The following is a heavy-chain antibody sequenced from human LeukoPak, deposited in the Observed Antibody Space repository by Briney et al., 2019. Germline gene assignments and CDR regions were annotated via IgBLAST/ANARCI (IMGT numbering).Heavy chain of an antibody. J-gene: IGHJ4*02. CDR1: GFTFSSYS. Sequence: GVSLRLSCAASGFTFSSYSMNWVPQAPGKGLEWVSSISNSSSYIYYTDSVRGRFTIYRDNAKHSLYLQMNSVSAEDTAVYYCARERDGYNFWDYWGQGTLVTVSS. CDR2: ISNSSSYI. V-gene: IGHV3-21*01. CDR3: ARERDGYNFWDY. D-gene: IGHD5-24*01.